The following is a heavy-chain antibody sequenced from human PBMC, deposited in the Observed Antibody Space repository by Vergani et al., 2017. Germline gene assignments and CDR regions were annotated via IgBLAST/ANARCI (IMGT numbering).Heavy chain of an antibody. Sequence: QVQLVESGGGVVQPGRSLRLSCAASGFTFSSYAMHWVRQAPGKGLEWVAVISYDGSNKYYADSVKGRFTISRDNSKNTLYLQMNSLRAEDTAVYYCARGASGDYVSSFDYWGKGTLVTVSS. V-gene: IGHV3-30-3*01. D-gene: IGHD4-17*01. CDR2: ISYDGSNK. CDR3: ARGASGDYVSSFDY. CDR1: GFTFSSYA. J-gene: IGHJ4*02.